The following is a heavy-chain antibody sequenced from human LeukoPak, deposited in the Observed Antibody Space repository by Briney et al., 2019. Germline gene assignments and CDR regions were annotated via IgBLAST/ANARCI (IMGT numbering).Heavy chain of an antibody. J-gene: IGHJ1*01. CDR2: IYYSGST. CDR3: ARGKYYYDSSGYFLEYFQH. Sequence: SETLSLTCTVSGGSISSYYWSWIRQPPGKGLEWIGYIYYSGSTNYNPSLKSRVTISVDTSKNQFSLKLSSVTAADTAVYYCARGKYYYDSSGYFLEYFQHWGQGTLVTVSS. D-gene: IGHD3-22*01. CDR1: GGSISSYY. V-gene: IGHV4-59*01.